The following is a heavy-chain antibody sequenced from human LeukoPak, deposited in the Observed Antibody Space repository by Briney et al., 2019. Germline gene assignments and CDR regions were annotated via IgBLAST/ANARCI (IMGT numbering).Heavy chain of an antibody. CDR1: GGSIRSYY. J-gene: IGHJ4*02. CDR3: ARDITYGSQGC. V-gene: IGHV4-59*01. Sequence: SETLSLTCTVSGGSIRSYYWSWIRQPPGKGLEWIGYIYYSGSTNYNPSLKSRVTISVDTSKNQFSLKLSSVTAADTAVYFCARDITYGSQGCWGRGTLVTVSS. CDR2: IYYSGST. D-gene: IGHD1-14*01.